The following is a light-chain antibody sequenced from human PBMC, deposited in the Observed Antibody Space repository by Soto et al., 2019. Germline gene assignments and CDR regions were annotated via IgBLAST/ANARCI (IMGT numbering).Light chain of an antibody. CDR2: GAS. J-gene: IGKJ2*01. V-gene: IGKV3-20*01. CDR3: QQYGSSPMYT. Sequence: EIVLTQSPGTLSLSPGERATLSCRASQSVSSSYLAWYQQKPGRAPRLLIYGASSRATGIPGRFSGSGSGTDFTLTISRLEPEDFVVYYCQQYGSSPMYTFGQGTKLDIK. CDR1: QSVSSSY.